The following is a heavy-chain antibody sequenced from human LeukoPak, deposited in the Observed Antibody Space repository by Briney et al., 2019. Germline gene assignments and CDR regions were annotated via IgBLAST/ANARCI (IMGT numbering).Heavy chain of an antibody. D-gene: IGHD2-15*01. CDR2: IKQSERT. Sequence: SETLSLTCAVYGGSPSGYYWTWVRQPPGKGLEWIGEIKQSERTNYNPSPKSRVNISIDTSKNQFSVKLTYVRAADTVVYYCAREGLKNVHTPLGYWGQGTLVTVPS. J-gene: IGHJ4*02. V-gene: IGHV4-34*01. CDR1: GGSPSGYY. CDR3: AREGLKNVHTPLGY.